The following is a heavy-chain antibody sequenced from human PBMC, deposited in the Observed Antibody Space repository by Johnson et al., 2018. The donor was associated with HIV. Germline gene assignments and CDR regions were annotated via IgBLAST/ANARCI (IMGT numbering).Heavy chain of an antibody. D-gene: IGHD3-22*01. CDR2: IGSAGDT. CDR1: GFTFSSYD. V-gene: IGHV3-13*01. Sequence: VQLVESGGGLVQPGGSLRLSCAASGFTFSSYDMHWVRQATGKGLEWVSAIGSAGDTYYPGSVKGRFPISRDNAKNTLYLQMNSLRAEDTAVYYCTTYKYDNSGNYHDAFDIWGHGTMVTVAS. CDR3: TTYKYDNSGNYHDAFDI. J-gene: IGHJ3*02.